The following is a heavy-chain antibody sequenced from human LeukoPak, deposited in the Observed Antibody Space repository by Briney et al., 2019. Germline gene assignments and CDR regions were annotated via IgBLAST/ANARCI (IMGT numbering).Heavy chain of an antibody. Sequence: PGGSLRLSCVASGFTFDDFGLSWVRQVPGRGLEWVARISWNGANTGYADSVKVRFTISRDNAENSLFLQMTSLTADDTALYYCARDHCSSTTCYFEDWGQGTLVTVSS. J-gene: IGHJ4*02. V-gene: IGHV3-20*04. CDR2: ISWNGANT. CDR3: ARDHCSSTTCYFED. CDR1: GFTFDDFG. D-gene: IGHD2-2*01.